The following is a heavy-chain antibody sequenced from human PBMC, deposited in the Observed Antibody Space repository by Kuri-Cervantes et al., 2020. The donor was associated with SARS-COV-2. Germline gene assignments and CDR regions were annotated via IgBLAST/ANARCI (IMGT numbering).Heavy chain of an antibody. J-gene: IGHJ6*03. Sequence: SETLSLTCTVSGYSISSGYYWGWIRQPPGKGLEWIGSIYHSGGTYYNPSLKSRVTISVETSKNQFSLKLSSVTAADTAVYYCARIGSSGPASRYYYYYYKDVWGKGTTVTVSS. CDR3: ARIGSSGPASRYYYYYYKDV. D-gene: IGHD3-22*01. CDR2: IYHSGGT. V-gene: IGHV4-38-2*02. CDR1: GYSISSGYY.